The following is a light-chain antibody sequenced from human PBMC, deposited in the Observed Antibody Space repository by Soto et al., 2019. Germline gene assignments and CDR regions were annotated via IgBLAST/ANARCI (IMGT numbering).Light chain of an antibody. Sequence: IQMAQSPSTLSASVGDRVTISFRASQSISSWLAWYQQKPGKAPKLLIYKASSLESGVPSRFSGSGSGPEFTLTLSSLQPDAFATHYCQQYNSHPYTLGQGTRLEIK. CDR2: KAS. CDR1: QSISSW. J-gene: IGKJ5*01. V-gene: IGKV1-5*03. CDR3: QQYNSHPYT.